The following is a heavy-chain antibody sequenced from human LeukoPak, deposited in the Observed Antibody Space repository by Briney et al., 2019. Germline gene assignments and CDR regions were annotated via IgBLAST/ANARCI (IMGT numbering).Heavy chain of an antibody. J-gene: IGHJ4*02. D-gene: IGHD3-22*01. CDR1: GFTFSSYA. V-gene: IGHV3-30-3*01. Sequence: GGSLRLSCAASGFTFSSYAMHWVRQAPGKGLEWVAVISYDGSNKYYADSVKGRFTISRDNSKNTLYLQMSSLRAEDTAVYYCARDSVTGYDSSVARDYWGQGTLVTVSS. CDR2: ISYDGSNK. CDR3: ARDSVTGYDSSVARDY.